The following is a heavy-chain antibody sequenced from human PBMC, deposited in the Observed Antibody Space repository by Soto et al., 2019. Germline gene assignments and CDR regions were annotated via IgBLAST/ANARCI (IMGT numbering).Heavy chain of an antibody. CDR1: GGSISSGGYS. CDR3: ARDGSMRPGTY. J-gene: IGHJ4*02. CDR2: IYHSGST. Sequence: PSETLSLTCAVSGGSISSGGYSWSWIRQPPGKGLEWIGYIYHSGSTYYNPSLKSRVTISVDRSKNQFSLKLSSVTAADTAVYYCARDGSMRPGTYWSQGTLVTVSS. V-gene: IGHV4-30-2*01. D-gene: IGHD3-10*01.